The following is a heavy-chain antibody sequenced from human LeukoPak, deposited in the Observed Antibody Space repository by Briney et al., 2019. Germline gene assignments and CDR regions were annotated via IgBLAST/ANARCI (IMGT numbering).Heavy chain of an antibody. CDR2: ISAYSGNT. CDR1: GYTFSSYG. Sequence: ASVKVSCEAFGYTFSSYGISWVRQAPGQGLEWMGWISAYSGNTNYAQKLQGRVTMTVDTSTNTAYMELRSLRSDDTAVYYCARGHPGYYDNSGYLPLDYWGQGTLVTASS. D-gene: IGHD3-22*01. CDR3: ARGHPGYYDNSGYLPLDY. J-gene: IGHJ4*02. V-gene: IGHV1-18*01.